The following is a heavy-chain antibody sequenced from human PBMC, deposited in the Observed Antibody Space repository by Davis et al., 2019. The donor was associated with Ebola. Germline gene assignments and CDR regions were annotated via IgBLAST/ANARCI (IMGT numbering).Heavy chain of an antibody. CDR2: IKQDGSEI. Sequence: GESLKISCAASGFTFSSYSMTWVRQAPGKGLEWVANIKQDGSEIYYVDSVKGRFTISRETAKNSLYLQMNSLRAEDTAVYYCASRRGGPQNGWDILAGYPWGQGTLVTVSS. D-gene: IGHD3-9*01. CDR1: GFTFSSYS. J-gene: IGHJ4*02. CDR3: ASRRGGPQNGWDILAGYP. V-gene: IGHV3-7*01.